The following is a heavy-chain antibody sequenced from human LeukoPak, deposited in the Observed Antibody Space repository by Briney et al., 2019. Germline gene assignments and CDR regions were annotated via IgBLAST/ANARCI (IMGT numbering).Heavy chain of an antibody. CDR1: GFSFTNTW. J-gene: IGHJ3*02. CDR2: VKSKADDGTT. CDR3: ATEGGSGSYYGDDAFDM. V-gene: IGHV3-15*01. D-gene: IGHD3-10*01. Sequence: GGSLRLSCAASGFSFTNTWMSWVRQAPGKGLEWVGRVKSKADDGTTDYAAPVQGRFTISRDDSKNTLSLQMNSLKTEDTAVYYCATEGGSGSYYGDDAFDMWGQGTMVTVSS.